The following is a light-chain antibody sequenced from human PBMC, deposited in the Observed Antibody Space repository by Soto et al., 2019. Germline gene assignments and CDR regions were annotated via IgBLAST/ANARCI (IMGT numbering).Light chain of an antibody. J-gene: IGKJ1*01. CDR1: QSVSSY. CDR2: GAS. V-gene: IGKV3-11*01. Sequence: EIVMTQSPATLSVSPGERATLSCRASQSVSSYLAWYQQKPGQAPRLLIYGASTRATGIPARISGSGSGTEFTLTISSLEPEDFAVYYCQQRSNWPPTFGQGTKVDIK. CDR3: QQRSNWPPT.